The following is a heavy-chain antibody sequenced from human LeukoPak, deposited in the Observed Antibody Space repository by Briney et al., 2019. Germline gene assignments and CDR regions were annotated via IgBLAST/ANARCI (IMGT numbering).Heavy chain of an antibody. Sequence: ASVKVSCKASGYTFTRYYMHWVRQAPGQGLEWMGWMNPNSGGTNYAQKFQSRVTITRDTSITTAYMELSRLRSDDTAVYYCARGLSITMVRGVSFQMDVWGKGTTVTVSS. J-gene: IGHJ6*04. V-gene: IGHV1-2*02. CDR2: MNPNSGGT. D-gene: IGHD3-10*01. CDR3: ARGLSITMVRGVSFQMDV. CDR1: GYTFTRYY.